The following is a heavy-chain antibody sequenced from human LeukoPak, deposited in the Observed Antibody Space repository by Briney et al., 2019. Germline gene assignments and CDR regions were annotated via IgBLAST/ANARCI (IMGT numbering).Heavy chain of an antibody. J-gene: IGHJ5*02. CDR1: GGSISSGSYY. Sequence: SETLSLTCTVSGGSISSGSYYWSWIRQPAGKGLEWIGRIYTSGSTNYNPSLKSRVTISVDTSKNQFSLKLSSATAADTAVYYCARDTLYWFDPWGQGTLVTVSS. CDR2: IYTSGST. V-gene: IGHV4-61*02. CDR3: ARDTLYWFDP.